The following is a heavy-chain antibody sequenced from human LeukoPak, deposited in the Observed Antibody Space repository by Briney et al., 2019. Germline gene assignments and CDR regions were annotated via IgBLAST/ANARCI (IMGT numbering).Heavy chain of an antibody. J-gene: IGHJ4*02. CDR1: GYSFTSCW. CDR2: IYPGDSDT. Sequence: AESLKISCKASGYSFTSCWIGWVLQLPGKNLQWMVIIYPGDSDTRYSPSFQGQVTISADKSISTAYLQWSSLKASDTAMYYCASRRLYGSHWNYWGEGTLVTVSS. CDR3: ASRRLYGSHWNY. V-gene: IGHV5-51*01. D-gene: IGHD1-26*01.